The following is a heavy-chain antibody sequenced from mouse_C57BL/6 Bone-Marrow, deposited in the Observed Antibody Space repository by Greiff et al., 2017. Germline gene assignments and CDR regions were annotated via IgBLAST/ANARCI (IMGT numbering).Heavy chain of an antibody. CDR2: IWWDDDK. CDR3: ARPLYYGNYNY. CDR1: GFSLSTFGMG. V-gene: IGHV8-8*01. Sequence: QVTLKESGPGILQPSQTLSLTCSFSGFSLSTFGMGVGWIRQPSGKGLEWLAHIWWDDDKYYNPALKSRLTISKDTSKNQVFLKIANVDTADTATDSCARPLYYGNYNYWGQGTTLTVSS. J-gene: IGHJ2*01. D-gene: IGHD2-1*01.